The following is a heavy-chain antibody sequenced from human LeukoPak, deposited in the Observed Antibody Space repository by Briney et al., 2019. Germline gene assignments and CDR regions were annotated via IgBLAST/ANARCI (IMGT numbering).Heavy chain of an antibody. J-gene: IGHJ4*02. V-gene: IGHV3-7*01. CDR2: IRQDGGDK. CDR1: GFTFSSYD. Sequence: HPGGSLRLSCAASGFTFSSYDMHWVRQAPGKGPEWLATIRQDGGDKWYVDSVKGRFTISRDNAKNSLYLQMNSLRAEDTAVYYCARYFDNTGYSWRRFDYWGQGALVTVSS. CDR3: ARYFDNTGYSWRRFDY. D-gene: IGHD3-22*01.